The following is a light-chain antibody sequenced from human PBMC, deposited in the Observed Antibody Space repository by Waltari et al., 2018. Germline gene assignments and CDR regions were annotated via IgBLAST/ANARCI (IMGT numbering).Light chain of an antibody. Sequence: QSVLTQPPSASGTPGQRVTISCSGSSSNIGSNTVNWYQQLPGTSPKLLIYSNKQRPTGVPDRFSGSKSVTSASLAISGLQSEDEADYYCAAWDDSLNGRVFGGGTKLTVL. CDR3: AAWDDSLNGRV. CDR1: SSNIGSNT. V-gene: IGLV1-44*01. CDR2: SNK. J-gene: IGLJ3*02.